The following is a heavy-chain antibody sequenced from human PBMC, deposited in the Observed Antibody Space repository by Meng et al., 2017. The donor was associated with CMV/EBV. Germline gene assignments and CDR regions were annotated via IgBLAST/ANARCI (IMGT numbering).Heavy chain of an antibody. J-gene: IGHJ6*02. CDR2: INPNRGGT. V-gene: IGHV1-2*02. CDR1: GYTFTGYY. Sequence: ASVKVSCKASGYTFTGYYMHWVRQAPGQGLEWMGWINPNRGGTNYAQKFQGRVTMTRDTSISTAYMELSRLRSDDTAVYYCARERNIVVVVAATGHYGMDVWGQGTTVTVSS. CDR3: ARERNIVVVVAATGHYGMDV. D-gene: IGHD2-15*01.